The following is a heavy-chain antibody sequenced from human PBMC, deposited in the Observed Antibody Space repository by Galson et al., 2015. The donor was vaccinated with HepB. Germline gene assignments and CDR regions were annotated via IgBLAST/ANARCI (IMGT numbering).Heavy chain of an antibody. CDR1: GFLFSSYS. CDR2: ISSSSSTI. CDR3: ARGDTAMGGFFDY. J-gene: IGHJ4*02. D-gene: IGHD5-18*01. V-gene: IGHV3-48*02. Sequence: SLRLSCAASGFLFSSYSMNWVRQAPGKGLEWVSYISSSSSTIYYADSVKGRFTISRDSAKNSLYLQMNSLRDEDTAVYYCARGDTAMGGFFDYWGQGTLVTVSS.